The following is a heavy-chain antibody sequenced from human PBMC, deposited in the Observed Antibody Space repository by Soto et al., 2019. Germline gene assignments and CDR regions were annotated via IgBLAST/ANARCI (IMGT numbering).Heavy chain of an antibody. CDR2: IIPILGIA. D-gene: IGHD4-17*01. CDR3: ASFYGGPKY. CDR1: GGTFSSYT. J-gene: IGHJ4*02. V-gene: IGHV1-69*02. Sequence: QVQLVQSGAEVKKPGSSVKVSCKASGGTFSSYTSSWVRQAAGQGLEWMGRIIPILGIANYAQKLQGRVTITADKSTSTAYMELSSLRSEDTSVYYCASFYGGPKYLGQGTLVTVSS.